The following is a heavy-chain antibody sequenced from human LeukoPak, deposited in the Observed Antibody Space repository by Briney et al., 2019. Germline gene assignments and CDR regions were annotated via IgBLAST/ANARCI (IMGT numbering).Heavy chain of an antibody. CDR2: IIPIFGTA. CDR1: GGTFSSYA. J-gene: IGHJ4*02. Sequence: ASVKVSCKASGGTFSSYAISWVRQAPGQGLEWMGGIIPIFGTANYAQKFQGRVTITADESTSTAYMELSSLRSEDTAVYYCARVKRFRIAAAEESWGQGTLVTVSS. V-gene: IGHV1-69*13. D-gene: IGHD6-13*01. CDR3: ARVKRFRIAAAEES.